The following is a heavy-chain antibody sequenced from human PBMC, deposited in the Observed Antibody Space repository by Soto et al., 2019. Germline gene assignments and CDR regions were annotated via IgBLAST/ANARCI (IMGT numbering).Heavy chain of an antibody. CDR3: ARVVVVVVPAKHWFDP. CDR1: GGTFSSYA. D-gene: IGHD2-15*01. V-gene: IGHV1-69*01. J-gene: IGHJ5*02. CDR2: IIPIFGTA. Sequence: QVQLVQSGAEVKKPGSSVKVSCKASGGTFSSYAISWVRQAPGQGLEWMGGIIPIFGTANYAQKFQGRVTITADESTSTAYMELSSLRSEDTDVYYCARVVVVVVPAKHWFDPWGQGTLVTVSS.